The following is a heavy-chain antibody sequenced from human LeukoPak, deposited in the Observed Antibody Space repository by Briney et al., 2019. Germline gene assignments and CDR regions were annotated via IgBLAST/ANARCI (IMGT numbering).Heavy chain of an antibody. CDR1: GFTFSSHW. D-gene: IGHD2-8*02. Sequence: GASLRLSCAASGFTFSSHWMTWVRQAPGKGLEWVANINQDGSEEYYVDSLMGRFSISRDNAKKSLYLQMNSLRADDTAVYYCARDAPPDGVILDYWGQGARVTVSS. CDR3: ARDAPPDGVILDY. CDR2: INQDGSEE. J-gene: IGHJ4*02. V-gene: IGHV3-7*03.